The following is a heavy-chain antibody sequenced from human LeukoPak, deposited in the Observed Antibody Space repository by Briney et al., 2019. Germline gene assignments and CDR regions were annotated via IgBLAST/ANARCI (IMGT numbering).Heavy chain of an antibody. CDR3: ARESSGSRYFDY. Sequence: TGGSLRLSCAASGFTVSSNYMSWVRQAPGKGLEWVSVIYSGGSTYYADSVKGRFTISRDNSKNTLYLQMNSLRAEDTAVYYCARESSGSRYFDYWGQGTLVTVSS. CDR2: IYSGGST. V-gene: IGHV3-66*02. J-gene: IGHJ4*02. CDR1: GFTVSSNY. D-gene: IGHD1-26*01.